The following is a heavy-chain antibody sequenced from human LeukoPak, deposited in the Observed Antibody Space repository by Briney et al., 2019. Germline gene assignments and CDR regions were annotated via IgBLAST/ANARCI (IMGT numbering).Heavy chain of an antibody. CDR2: IWHDGSHK. V-gene: IGHV3-33*01. CDR1: GFAFNTYA. Sequence: GRSLRLSCAASGFAFNTYAMHWVRQAPGQGLEWVALIWHDGSHKFYSNSVWGQFTISRDNSKNTVSLQMNNLRPEDTAVYYCAREIFGPGSYPDFWGQGTLVTVSS. CDR3: AREIFGPGSYPDF. D-gene: IGHD3-10*01. J-gene: IGHJ4*02.